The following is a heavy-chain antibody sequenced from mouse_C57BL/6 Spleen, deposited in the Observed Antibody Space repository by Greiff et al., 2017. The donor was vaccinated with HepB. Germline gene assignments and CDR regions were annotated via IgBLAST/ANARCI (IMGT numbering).Heavy chain of an antibody. V-gene: IGHV7-3*01. D-gene: IGHD2-2*01. CDR1: GFTFTDYY. CDR3: ARSSLGVTTYYYAMDY. Sequence: EVKLMESGGGLVQPGGSLSLSCAASGFTFTDYYMSWVRQPPGKALEWLGFIRNKANGYTTEYSASVKGRFTISRDNSQSILYLQMNALRAEDSATYYCARSSLGVTTYYYAMDYWGQGTSVTVSS. J-gene: IGHJ4*01. CDR2: IRNKANGYTT.